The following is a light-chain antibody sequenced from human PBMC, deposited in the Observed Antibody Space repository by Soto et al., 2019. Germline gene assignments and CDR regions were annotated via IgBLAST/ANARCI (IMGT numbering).Light chain of an antibody. V-gene: IGLV1-51*01. J-gene: IGLJ1*01. CDR2: DNS. Sequence: QSVLTQPPSVSAAPGQKVTISCSGSKSNIGNNYVSWYQQVPGTAPKLLIYDNSKRPSGIPDRFSGSKSGTSATLGITGLQTGDEADYYCATWDTSLSCFVFATGTQLTVL. CDR1: KSNIGNNY. CDR3: ATWDTSLSCFV.